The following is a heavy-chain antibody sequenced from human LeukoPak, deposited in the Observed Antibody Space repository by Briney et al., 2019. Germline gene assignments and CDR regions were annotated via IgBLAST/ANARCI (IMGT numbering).Heavy chain of an antibody. CDR1: GGTFSSYA. CDR2: IIPIFGTA. D-gene: IGHD6-6*01. J-gene: IGHJ6*03. CDR3: ARAGAARYYYYMDV. Sequence: ASVKVSCKASGGTFSSYAISWVRQAPGQGLEWMGGIIPIFGTANYAQKFQGRVTITADESTSTAYMELSSLRSEDTPVYYCARAGAARYYYYMDVWGKGTTVTVSS. V-gene: IGHV1-69*13.